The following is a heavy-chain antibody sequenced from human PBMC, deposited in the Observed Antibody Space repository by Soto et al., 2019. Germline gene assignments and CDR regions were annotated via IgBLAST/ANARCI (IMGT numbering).Heavy chain of an antibody. CDR3: ARDSNWGRFLEWFQLGYFDL. J-gene: IGHJ2*01. CDR2: IWYDGSNK. D-gene: IGHD3-3*01. V-gene: IGHV3-33*01. CDR1: GFTFSSYG. Sequence: QVQLVESGGGVVQPGRSLRLSCAASGFTFSSYGMHWVRQAPGKGLEWVAVIWYDGSNKYYADSVKGRFTISRDNSKNTLYLQMNSLRAEDTAVYYCARDSNWGRFLEWFQLGYFDLWGRGTLVTVSS.